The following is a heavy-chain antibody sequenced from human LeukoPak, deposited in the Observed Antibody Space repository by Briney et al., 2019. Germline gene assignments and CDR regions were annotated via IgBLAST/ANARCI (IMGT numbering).Heavy chain of an antibody. Sequence: GGSLRLSCAASGFTFSNAWMSWVRQAPGEGLEWVGRIKGKTDGETTDYAAPVKGRFAISRDDSKNTVYLQMNSLKTEDTAVYYCTTYCSGASCFFFDNWGQGTLVTVSP. CDR1: GFTFSNAW. V-gene: IGHV3-15*01. J-gene: IGHJ4*02. D-gene: IGHD2-15*01. CDR3: TTYCSGASCFFFDN. CDR2: IKGKTDGETT.